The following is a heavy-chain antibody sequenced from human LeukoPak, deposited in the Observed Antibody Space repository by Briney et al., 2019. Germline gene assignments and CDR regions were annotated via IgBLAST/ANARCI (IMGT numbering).Heavy chain of an antibody. Sequence: PSETLSLTCTVSGDPISSSRYYWGSIRQPPGKGLEWFGSIYYNGSTYYHPSLKSRVPISVDTPKNQFSLKLSSVTTADRAVYYCAAKSYDYVWGSYRENNWIDPWGEGNLVTVSS. CDR1: GDPISSSRYY. CDR2: IYYNGST. J-gene: IGHJ5*02. V-gene: IGHV4-39*01. CDR3: AAKSYDYVWGSYRENNWIDP. D-gene: IGHD3-16*02.